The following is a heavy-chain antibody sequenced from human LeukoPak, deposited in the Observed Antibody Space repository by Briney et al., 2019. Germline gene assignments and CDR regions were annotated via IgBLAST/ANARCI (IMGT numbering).Heavy chain of an antibody. Sequence: GGSLRLPCAASGFTFSSYAMSWVRQAPGKGLEWVSAISGSGGSTYYADSVKGRFTISRDISENTLYLQMNSLRAEDTAVYYCAKRLGYYDSSEGYFDYWGQGTLVTVSS. CDR2: ISGSGGST. V-gene: IGHV3-23*01. CDR1: GFTFSSYA. D-gene: IGHD3-22*01. J-gene: IGHJ4*02. CDR3: AKRLGYYDSSEGYFDY.